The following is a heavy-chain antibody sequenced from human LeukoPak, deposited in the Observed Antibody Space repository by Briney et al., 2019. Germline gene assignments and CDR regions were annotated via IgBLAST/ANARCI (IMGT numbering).Heavy chain of an antibody. CDR1: GFTFDDYG. CDR3: ARCQLLAKHMDV. Sequence: PVGSLRLSCAASGFTFDDYGMSWVRQAPGKGLEWVSGINWNGGSTGYAASVKGRFTTSRDNAKNSLYLQMNSLRAEDTAVYYCARCQLLAKHMDVWGKGTTVTISS. V-gene: IGHV3-20*04. CDR2: INWNGGST. J-gene: IGHJ6*03. D-gene: IGHD1-1*01.